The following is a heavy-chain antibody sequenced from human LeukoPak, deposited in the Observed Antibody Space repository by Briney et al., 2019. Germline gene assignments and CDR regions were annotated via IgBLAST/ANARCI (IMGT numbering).Heavy chain of an antibody. CDR1: GYTFTSYG. Sequence: GASVKVSCKASGYTFTSYGISWVRQAPGQGLEWMGWISAYNGHTNYAQKLQDRVTMTTDTSTSTAYMELRSLRSDDTAVYYCVRAERTAITHDYWGQGTLVTVSS. CDR2: ISAYNGHT. V-gene: IGHV1-18*01. CDR3: VRAERTAITHDY. J-gene: IGHJ4*02. D-gene: IGHD5-18*01.